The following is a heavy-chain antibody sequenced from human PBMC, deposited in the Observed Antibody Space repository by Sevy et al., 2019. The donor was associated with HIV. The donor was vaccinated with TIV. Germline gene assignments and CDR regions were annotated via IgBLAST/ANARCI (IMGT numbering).Heavy chain of an antibody. CDR3: ARDTRGLGSF. Sequence: GGSLRLSCAASGFTFSSYWMHWVRQAPGKGLVWVSRSNEDGSTTNYADSVKGRFTISRDNAKNTLYLQMHSLRAEDTAVYYCARDTRGLGSFWGQGTTVTVSS. CDR2: SNEDGSTT. CDR1: GFTFSSYW. J-gene: IGHJ6*02. D-gene: IGHD3-16*01. V-gene: IGHV3-74*01.